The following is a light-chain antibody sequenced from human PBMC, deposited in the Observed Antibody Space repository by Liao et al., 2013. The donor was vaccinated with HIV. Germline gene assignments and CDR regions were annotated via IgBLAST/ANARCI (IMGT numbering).Light chain of an antibody. Sequence: SYDLTQPPSVSVSPGQTASITCSGDELVDTYACWYQQRPGQSPVLVIYQDSQRPSGIPERFSGSKSGNTATLTISGTQTMDEADYYCQAWDTSTHVFGTGTKVTVL. CDR1: ELVDTY. J-gene: IGLJ1*01. CDR2: QDS. V-gene: IGLV3-1*01. CDR3: QAWDTSTHV.